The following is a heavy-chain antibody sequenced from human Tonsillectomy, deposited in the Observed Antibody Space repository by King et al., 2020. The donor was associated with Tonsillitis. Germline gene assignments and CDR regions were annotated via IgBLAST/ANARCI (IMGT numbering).Heavy chain of an antibody. CDR2: ISGSGGRT. Sequence: VQLVESGGDLVQPGGSLRLSCATSGFTFSSFAMSWVRQAPGKGLEWVSGISGSGGRTYYADSVKGRFTISRDNSKNTLYLQMNSLRAEDTAVYYCGKFGWVQSLDGFDYWGQGTLVTVSS. J-gene: IGHJ4*02. CDR1: GFTFSSFA. V-gene: IGHV3-23*04. D-gene: IGHD5-24*01. CDR3: GKFGWVQSLDGFDY.